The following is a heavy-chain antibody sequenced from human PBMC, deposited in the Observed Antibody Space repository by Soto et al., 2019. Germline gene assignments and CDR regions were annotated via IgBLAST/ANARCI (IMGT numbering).Heavy chain of an antibody. V-gene: IGHV3-11*01. CDR2: ISSSGSTI. Sequence: GGSLRLSCAASGFTFSDYYMSWIRQAPGKGLEWVSYISSSGSTIYYADSVKGRFTISRDNAKNSLYLQMNSLRAEDTAVYYCARAVRPNSYGLFDPWGQGTLVTVSS. CDR3: ARAVRPNSYGLFDP. J-gene: IGHJ5*02. CDR1: GFTFSDYY. D-gene: IGHD5-18*01.